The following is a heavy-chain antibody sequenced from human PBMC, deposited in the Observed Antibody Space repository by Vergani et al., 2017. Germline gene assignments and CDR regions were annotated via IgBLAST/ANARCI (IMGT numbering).Heavy chain of an antibody. CDR1: CGSISSGDHC. V-gene: IGHV4-31*11. D-gene: IGHD6-25*01. J-gene: IGHJ6*03. CDR2: IFYSGTT. Sequence: QVQLQESGPGVVKPSQTPSLTCAVSCGSISSGDHCWTWIRQRPGKGLEWIGYIFYSGTTYDNPSLRSRLTISVDTSQNQFSLKLRSVTAADTAVYYCARVDTQVPATSHFYYMDVWGKGTTVVVSS. CDR3: ARVDTQVPATSHFYYMDV.